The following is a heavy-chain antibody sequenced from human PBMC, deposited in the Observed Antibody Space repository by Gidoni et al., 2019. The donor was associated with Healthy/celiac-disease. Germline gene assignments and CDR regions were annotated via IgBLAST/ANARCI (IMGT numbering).Heavy chain of an antibody. CDR2: IWYVRIIT. CDR3: AREGGPRDYGDAFDL. CDR1: GFTFGSYG. D-gene: IGHD4-17*01. Sequence: QVQLVASGGGVVQPGRSRRLSCAASGFTFGSYGMHWGRQAPGKGLGWVSVIWYVRIITYYAASVEGLFTISRDNSKTPLFLQLNSLRAADTAVYYCAREGGPRDYGDAFDLWGQGTMFTVSS. J-gene: IGHJ3*01. V-gene: IGHV3-33*01.